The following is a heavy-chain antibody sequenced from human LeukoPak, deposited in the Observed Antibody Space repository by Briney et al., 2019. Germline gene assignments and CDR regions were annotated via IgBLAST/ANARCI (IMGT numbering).Heavy chain of an antibody. V-gene: IGHV4-31*03. Sequence: SETLSLTCTVSGDSIINGGYYWSWIRQRPGKGLEWIGYIYSNGRASYNAPLKSRVTISVDTSNNQFSLNLSSVTAADTAFYYCARGGLRPWQPLFLPAIWGQGVLVTVST. CDR3: ARGGLRPWQPLFLPAI. CDR2: IYSNGRA. CDR1: GDSIINGGYY. J-gene: IGHJ4*02. D-gene: IGHD6-13*01.